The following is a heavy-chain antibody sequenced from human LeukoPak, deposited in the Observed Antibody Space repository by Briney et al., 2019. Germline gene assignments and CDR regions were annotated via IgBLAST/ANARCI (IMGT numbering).Heavy chain of an antibody. J-gene: IGHJ4*02. CDR2: ISAYNGNT. CDR1: GYTFPSYG. Sequence: GASVKVSRKASGYTFPSYGISWVRQAPGQGLEWMGWISAYNGNTNYAQKLQGRVTMTTDTSTSTAYMELRSLRSDDTAVYYCARDRYYDSSGYYGSWGQGTLVTVSS. CDR3: ARDRYYDSSGYYGS. V-gene: IGHV1-18*01. D-gene: IGHD3-22*01.